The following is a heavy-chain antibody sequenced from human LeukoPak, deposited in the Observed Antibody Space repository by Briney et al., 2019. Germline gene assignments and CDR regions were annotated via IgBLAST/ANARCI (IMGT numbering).Heavy chain of an antibody. J-gene: IGHJ4*02. D-gene: IGHD3-10*01. V-gene: IGHV1-2*02. CDR1: GYTFTGYY. Sequence: ASVKGTCTASGYTFTGYYMNWVRQAPGQGLEWMGWINPNSGDTSYAQKFQGRVTMTRDTSISTAYMELSRLRSDDTAVYYCARAQYYYPHHYYVYWGQGTLITASS. CDR2: INPNSGDT. CDR3: ARAQYYYPHHYYVY.